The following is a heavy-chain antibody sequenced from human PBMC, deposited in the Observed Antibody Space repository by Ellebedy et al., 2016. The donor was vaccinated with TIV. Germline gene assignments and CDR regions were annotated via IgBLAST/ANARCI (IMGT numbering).Heavy chain of an antibody. J-gene: IGHJ4*02. V-gene: IGHV3-7*01. CDR1: GFPISNFW. CDR3: ARDRGYDTFDY. D-gene: IGHD5-12*01. Sequence: GESLKIPCAASGFPISNFWMAWVRQAPGKGLQWVGNTKEDGSERYYVDSVRGRFTISRDNTKNSLYLEMNSLRVEDTAVYYCARDRGYDTFDYWGQGILVTVSS. CDR2: TKEDGSER.